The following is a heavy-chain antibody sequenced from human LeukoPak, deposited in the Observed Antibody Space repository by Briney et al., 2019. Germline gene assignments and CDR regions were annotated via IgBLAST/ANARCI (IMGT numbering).Heavy chain of an antibody. J-gene: IGHJ4*02. CDR3: ARNQHGSYSDY. V-gene: IGHV3-23*01. D-gene: IGHD1-1*01. Sequence: PGGSLRLSCAASGFTFNNFPMGWVRQAPGKGLEWVSTIGSSDGRTYYADSVKGRFSISRDNSKNTLFLQMNSLRAEDAAIYYCARNQHGSYSDYWVQGTLVTVSS. CDR1: GFTFNNFP. CDR2: IGSSDGRT.